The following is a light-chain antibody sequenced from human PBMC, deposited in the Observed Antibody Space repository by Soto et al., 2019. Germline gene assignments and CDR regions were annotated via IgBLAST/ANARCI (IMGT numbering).Light chain of an antibody. CDR1: QSISSW. J-gene: IGKJ5*01. CDR3: QQYSVYPIT. Sequence: DIQMTQSPSTLSASVGDRVTITCRASQSISSWLAWYQQKPGKAPKSLIYKASSLESGVPSRFSGGGSGTEFTLTISSLQPDDFANYYCQQYSVYPITFGQGTRLEIK. CDR2: KAS. V-gene: IGKV1-5*03.